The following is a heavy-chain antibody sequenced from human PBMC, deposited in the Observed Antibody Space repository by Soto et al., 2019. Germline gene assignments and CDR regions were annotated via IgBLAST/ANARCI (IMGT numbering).Heavy chain of an antibody. D-gene: IGHD3-22*01. V-gene: IGHV3-23*01. CDR2: ISAGGGRT. CDR1: EFTCSSYA. J-gene: IGHJ4*02. Sequence: GGSLRLSCAAAEFTCSSYAMGWVHQAPGKGLELVSTISAGGGRTYYADSVKGRFTISRDNSKNTLYLQMNSLRAEDTAVYYCTKGYYYDTCGYFDSWGQGTLVTVSS. CDR3: TKGYYYDTCGYFDS.